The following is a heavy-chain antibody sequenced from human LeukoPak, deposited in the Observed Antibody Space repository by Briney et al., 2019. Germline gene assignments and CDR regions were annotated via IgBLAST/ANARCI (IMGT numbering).Heavy chain of an antibody. CDR3: AREESRPDAFDI. CDR2: IYYSGST. V-gene: IGHV4-31*03. Sequence: PSETLSLTCSVSGGSISSGGYYWSWIRQRPGKGLEWIGYIYYSGSTYYNPSLKSRITILVDTSENQFSLKLSSVTAADTAVYYCAREESRPDAFDIWGQGTMVTVSS. CDR1: GGSISSGGYY. J-gene: IGHJ3*02. D-gene: IGHD3-10*01.